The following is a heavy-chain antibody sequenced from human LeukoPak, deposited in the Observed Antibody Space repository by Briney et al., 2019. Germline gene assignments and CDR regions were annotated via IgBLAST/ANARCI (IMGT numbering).Heavy chain of an antibody. CDR3: ARGKFVDFDY. Sequence: GESLKISCKGSGYSFSRYWIAWVRQMPGKGLEWMGIIYPGDSDTRYSPSFQGQVTISADKSISTAYRQWSSLKASDTAMYYCARGKFVDFDYWGQGTLVTVSS. V-gene: IGHV5-51*01. D-gene: IGHD2-21*01. J-gene: IGHJ4*02. CDR2: IYPGDSDT. CDR1: GYSFSRYW.